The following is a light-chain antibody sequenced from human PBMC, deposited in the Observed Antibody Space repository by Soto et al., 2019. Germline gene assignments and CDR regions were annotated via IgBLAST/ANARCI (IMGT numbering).Light chain of an antibody. Sequence: DIQMTQSPSSLSASVGDRVTITCRASQSISSYLNWYQQKPGKAPKLLIYAASSLQSGVPSRFSGSGSGTDFTLTISSLQPEDFATYYCQHNNSYSGTFGQGTK. CDR1: QSISSY. CDR3: QHNNSYSGT. V-gene: IGKV1-39*01. CDR2: AAS. J-gene: IGKJ1*01.